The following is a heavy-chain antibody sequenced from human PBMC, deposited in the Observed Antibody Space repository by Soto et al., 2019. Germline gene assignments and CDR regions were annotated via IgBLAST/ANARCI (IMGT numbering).Heavy chain of an antibody. Sequence: GGSLRLSCAASGFSFPRFGMHWVRQAPGKGLEWVALITYEGSQIYYADAVKGRFTISRDNGDNTLSLQMDNLRTEDTATYFCAKGRGEINWDNYYGLDVWGQGTTVTVSS. J-gene: IGHJ6*02. CDR3: AKGRGEINWDNYYGLDV. CDR2: ITYEGSQI. CDR1: GFSFPRFG. D-gene: IGHD1-1*01. V-gene: IGHV3-30*18.